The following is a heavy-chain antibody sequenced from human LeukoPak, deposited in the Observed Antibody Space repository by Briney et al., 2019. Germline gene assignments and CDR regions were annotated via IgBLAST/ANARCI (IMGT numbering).Heavy chain of an antibody. CDR1: GYTFTGYY. CDR2: INPTGGSI. CDR3: ARADWSLGGHDAFDI. Sequence: GASVKVSCKASGYTFTGYYIHWVRQAPGQGLEWMGIINPTGGSIIYAQRFQGRVTMTRDKSTSSVYMDLSTLKSEDTAVYYCARADWSLGGHDAFDIWGQGTMVTVSS. V-gene: IGHV1-46*01. D-gene: IGHD2-15*01. J-gene: IGHJ3*02.